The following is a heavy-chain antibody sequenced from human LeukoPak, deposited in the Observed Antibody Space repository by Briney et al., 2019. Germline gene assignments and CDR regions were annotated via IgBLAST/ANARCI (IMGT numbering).Heavy chain of an antibody. D-gene: IGHD2-21*02. Sequence: PGYSLRLSCAAPGFTFSSYGMNWVRHAPGQGLEWVSTIIGQSTYYADSVKGRFTISRATSTNTLYLHINSLRAEDTAIYYFVTLVTFGYWGQGTLVTVSS. V-gene: IGHV3-23*01. CDR3: VTLVTFGY. CDR1: GFTFSSYG. CDR2: IIGQST. J-gene: IGHJ4*02.